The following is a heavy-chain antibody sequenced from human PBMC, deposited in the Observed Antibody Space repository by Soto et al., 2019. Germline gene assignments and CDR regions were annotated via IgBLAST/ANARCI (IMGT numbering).Heavy chain of an antibody. V-gene: IGHV4-34*01. CDR2: INHSGST. CDR3: ARSIVLVVRGVRRYYFDY. J-gene: IGHJ4*02. CDR1: GGSFSGYY. Sequence: PSETLSLTCAVYGGSFSGYYWSWIRQPPGKGLEWIGEINHSGSTNYNPSLKSRVTISVDTSKDQFSLKLSSVTAADTAVYYCARSIVLVVRGVRRYYFDYWGQGTLVTGSS. D-gene: IGHD2-8*01.